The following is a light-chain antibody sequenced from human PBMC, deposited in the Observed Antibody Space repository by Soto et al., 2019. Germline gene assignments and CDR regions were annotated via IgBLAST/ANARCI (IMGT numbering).Light chain of an antibody. CDR2: LGS. J-gene: IGKJ5*01. Sequence: VEAASISCRSSQSLLHTNGNTYLDWYVQTPGQSPHLLIYLGSNRASGAPDRVSGSGSGTDFTLKINRVEAEDVGTYYCMQALQSLTFGQGTRLEIK. V-gene: IGKV2-28*01. CDR1: QSLLHTNGNTY. CDR3: MQALQSLT.